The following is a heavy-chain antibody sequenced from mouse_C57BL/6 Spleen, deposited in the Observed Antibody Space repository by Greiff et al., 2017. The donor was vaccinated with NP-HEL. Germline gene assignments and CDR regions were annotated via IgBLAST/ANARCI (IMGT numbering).Heavy chain of an antibody. CDR1: GFTFSDYG. J-gene: IGHJ3*01. CDR2: ISSGSSTI. Sequence: EVQGVESGGGLVKPGGSLKLSCAASGFTFSDYGMHWVRQAPEKGLEWVAYISSGSSTIYYADTVKGRFTISRDNAKNTLFLQMTSLRSEDTAMYYCARRIDEWGPWFAYWGQGTLVTVSA. D-gene: IGHD1-3*01. V-gene: IGHV5-17*01. CDR3: ARRIDEWGPWFAY.